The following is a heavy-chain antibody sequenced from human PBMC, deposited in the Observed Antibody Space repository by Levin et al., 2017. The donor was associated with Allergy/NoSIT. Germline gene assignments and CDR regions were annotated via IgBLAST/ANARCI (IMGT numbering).Heavy chain of an antibody. D-gene: IGHD3-22*01. Sequence: SETLSLTCTVSGGSISSSSYYWGWVRQPPGKGLEWIGSIYYDGTTYYNPSLKSRITISLDTSKVQFSLNLRSVTAADTAVYYCARGNAHYDTSGYPEYWGQGTLVTVSS. CDR3: ARGNAHYDTSGYPEY. V-gene: IGHV4-39*07. J-gene: IGHJ4*02. CDR2: IYYDGTT. CDR1: GGSISSSSYY.